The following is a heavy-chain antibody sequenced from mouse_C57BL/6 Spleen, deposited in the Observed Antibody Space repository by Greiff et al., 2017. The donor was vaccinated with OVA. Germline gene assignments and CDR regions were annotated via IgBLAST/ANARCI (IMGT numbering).Heavy chain of an antibody. CDR2: ISSGSSTI. V-gene: IGHV5-17*01. Sequence: EVQRVESGGGLVKPGGSLKLSCAASGFTFSDYGMHWVRQAPEKGLEWVAYISSGSSTIYYADTVKGRFTISRDNAKNTLFLQMTSLRTEDTAMYYYARDDYDGLAWFAYWGQGTLVTVSA. CDR1: GFTFSDYG. CDR3: ARDDYDGLAWFAY. J-gene: IGHJ3*01. D-gene: IGHD2-4*01.